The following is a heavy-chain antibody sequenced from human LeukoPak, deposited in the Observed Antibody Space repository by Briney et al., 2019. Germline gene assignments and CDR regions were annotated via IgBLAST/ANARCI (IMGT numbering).Heavy chain of an antibody. J-gene: IGHJ4*02. Sequence: SVKVSCKASGGTFSSYAISWVRQAPGQGLEWMGRISPIFGTANYAQKFQGRVTITADKSTSTAYMELSSLRSEDTAVYYCARDRDNWNTLYYFDYWGQGTLVSVSS. CDR3: ARDRDNWNTLYYFDY. V-gene: IGHV1-69*06. CDR1: GGTFSSYA. D-gene: IGHD1/OR15-1a*01. CDR2: ISPIFGTA.